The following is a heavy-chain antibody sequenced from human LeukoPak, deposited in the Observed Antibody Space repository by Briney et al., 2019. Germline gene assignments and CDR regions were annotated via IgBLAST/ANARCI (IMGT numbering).Heavy chain of an antibody. D-gene: IGHD2-15*01. V-gene: IGHV4-39*02. J-gene: IGHJ5*02. CDR1: GGSISSSSYY. Sequence: SETLSLTCTVSGGSISSSSYYWGWIRQPPGKGLEWIGSMYYSGSTYYNPSLKSRVTISVDTSKNHFSLKLSSVTAADTAVYYCARPCSGGSCYANWFDPWGQGTLVTVSS. CDR2: MYYSGST. CDR3: ARPCSGGSCYANWFDP.